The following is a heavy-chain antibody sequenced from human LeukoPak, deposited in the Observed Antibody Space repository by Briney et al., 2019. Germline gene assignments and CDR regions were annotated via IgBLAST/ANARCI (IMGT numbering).Heavy chain of an antibody. V-gene: IGHV5-51*01. CDR2: IYPPDSDT. CDR3: ARPDCSGGNCYLLIY. D-gene: IGHD2-15*01. Sequence: PGESLKISCKGSGYNFFTHWIGWVRQMPGKGLEWMGIIYPPDSDTKYSPSFQGHVTISADKSISTAYLQWSSLKASDTAMYYCARPDCSGGNCYLLIYWGQGSLVTVSS. J-gene: IGHJ4*02. CDR1: GYNFFTHW.